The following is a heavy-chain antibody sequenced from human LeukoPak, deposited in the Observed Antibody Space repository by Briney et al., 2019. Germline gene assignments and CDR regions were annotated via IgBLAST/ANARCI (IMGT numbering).Heavy chain of an antibody. J-gene: IGHJ4*02. V-gene: IGHV4-4*07. Sequence: SETLSLTCTVSGGSISSDYWSWIRQPAGKGLEWIGRIYTSENTNYNPSLKSRVTLSVDTSKNQFSLKLTSVTAADTAVYYCARNTVAGTFFDSWGQGTLVTVSS. CDR3: ARNTVAGTFFDS. CDR1: GGSISSDY. D-gene: IGHD6-19*01. CDR2: IYTSENT.